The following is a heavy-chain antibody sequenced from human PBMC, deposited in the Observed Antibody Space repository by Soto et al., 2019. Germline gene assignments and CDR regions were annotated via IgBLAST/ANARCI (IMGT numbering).Heavy chain of an antibody. V-gene: IGHV4-59*01. D-gene: IGHD1-26*01. CDR1: GDSISDNY. CDR2: IYYSGST. CDR3: ATSAGSGSYYIRFDY. Sequence: SETLSLTCTVSGDSISDNYWSWIRQPPGKGLEWIGYIYYSGSTNYNPSLNGRVSMSVHTSKNQFSLTLTSVTAADTAVYYCATSAGSGSYYIRFDYWGQGTLVTVSS. J-gene: IGHJ4*02.